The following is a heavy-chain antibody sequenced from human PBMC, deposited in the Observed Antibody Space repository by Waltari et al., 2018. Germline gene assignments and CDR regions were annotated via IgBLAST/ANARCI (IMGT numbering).Heavy chain of an antibody. J-gene: IGHJ4*02. CDR1: GFTFSSYG. Sequence: QVQLVESGGGVVQPGRSLRLSCAASGFTFSSYGMHWVRQAPGKGLAWVAVIWYDGSNKYYADSVKGRFTISRDNSKNTLYLQMNSLRAEDTAVYYCARVGCPWASCYLVDYWGQGTLVTVSS. V-gene: IGHV3-33*01. D-gene: IGHD2-2*01. CDR2: IWYDGSNK. CDR3: ARVGCPWASCYLVDY.